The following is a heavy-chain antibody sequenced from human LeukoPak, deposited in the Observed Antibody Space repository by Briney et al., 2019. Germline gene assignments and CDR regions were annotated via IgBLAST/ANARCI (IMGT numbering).Heavy chain of an antibody. CDR1: GFTFSSYA. D-gene: IGHD2-2*01. J-gene: IGHJ5*02. V-gene: IGHV3-23*01. CDR2: ISGSGGST. Sequence: PGGSLRLSCAASGFTFSSYAMSWVRQAPGKGLEWVSAISGSGGSTYYADSVKGRFTISRDNAKNSLYLQMNSLRAEDTAVYYCARDRNVVVVPAAILRSNWFDPWGQGTLVTVSS. CDR3: ARDRNVVVVPAAILRSNWFDP.